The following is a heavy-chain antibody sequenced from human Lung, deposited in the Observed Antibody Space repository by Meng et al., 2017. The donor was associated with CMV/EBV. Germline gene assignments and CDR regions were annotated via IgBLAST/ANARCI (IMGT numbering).Heavy chain of an antibody. CDR2: IIPIFAIA. D-gene: IGHD2-2*01. CDR1: RNTFSSYT. Sequence: XVXVSXXASRNTFSSYTLTWVRQAPGQGLEWMGGIIPIFAIANYAQSFRGRVTITADTSTSTGYMELSGLRSEDTAVYYCAVYCGTTSCYDGYGMDVWGQGXTVTVSS. J-gene: IGHJ6*02. V-gene: IGHV1-69*10. CDR3: AVYCGTTSCYDGYGMDV.